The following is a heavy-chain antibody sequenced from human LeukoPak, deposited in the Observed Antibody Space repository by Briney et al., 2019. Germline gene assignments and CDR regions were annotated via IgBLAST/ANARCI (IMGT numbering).Heavy chain of an antibody. V-gene: IGHV1-18*01. Sequence: GSSVKVSCKASGYTFTSYGISWVRQAPGQGLEWMGWISAYNGNTNYAQKLPGRVTMTTDTSTSTAYMELRSLRSDDTAVYYCARDSPYGGNSFPSGPWGQGTLVTVSS. D-gene: IGHD4-23*01. J-gene: IGHJ5*02. CDR1: GYTFTSYG. CDR3: ARDSPYGGNSFPSGP. CDR2: ISAYNGNT.